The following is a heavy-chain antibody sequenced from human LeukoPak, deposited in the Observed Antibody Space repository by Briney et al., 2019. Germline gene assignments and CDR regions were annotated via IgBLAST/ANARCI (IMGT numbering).Heavy chain of an antibody. J-gene: IGHJ4*02. V-gene: IGHV3-74*01. CDR1: GFTFSSYW. CDR2: IKSDGSSI. Sequence: GGSLRLSCAASGFTFSSYWMHWVRQAPGRGLVWVSRIKSDGSSISYADSVKGRFTISRDNAKNTLYLQMNSLRAEDTAVYYCARDQGLGGSYDYWGQGTLVTVSS. CDR3: ARDQGLGGSYDY. D-gene: IGHD1-26*01.